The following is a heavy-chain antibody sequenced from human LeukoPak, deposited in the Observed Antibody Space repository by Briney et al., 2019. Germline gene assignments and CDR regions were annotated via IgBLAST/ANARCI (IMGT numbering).Heavy chain of an antibody. J-gene: IGHJ4*02. CDR2: IYYSGST. Sequence: SETLSLTCTVSGGSISSGGYYWSWIRQHPGKGLEWIGYIYYSGSTYYNPSLKSRVTISVDTSKNPFSLKLSSVTAADTAVYYCARTYYYDSSGYYYFDYWGQGTLVTVSS. V-gene: IGHV4-31*03. D-gene: IGHD3-22*01. CDR1: GGSISSGGYY. CDR3: ARTYYYDSSGYYYFDY.